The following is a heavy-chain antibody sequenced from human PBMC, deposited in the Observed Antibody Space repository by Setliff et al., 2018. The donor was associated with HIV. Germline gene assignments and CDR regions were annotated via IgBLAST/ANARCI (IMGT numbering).Heavy chain of an antibody. CDR2: MNTNTGNT. CDR1: GNTLRNNV. D-gene: IGHD3-10*01. CDR3: ARGKGVGGVIITGGLDV. V-gene: IGHV1-8*02. Sequence: GASVKVSCKASGNTLRNNVINWVRQATGQGLEWMGWMNTNTGNTGYAQKFQGRVTLTRNTSIGTAYMEVSSLGSDDTAVYYCARGKGVGGVIITGGLDVWGKGTTVTVSS. J-gene: IGHJ6*04.